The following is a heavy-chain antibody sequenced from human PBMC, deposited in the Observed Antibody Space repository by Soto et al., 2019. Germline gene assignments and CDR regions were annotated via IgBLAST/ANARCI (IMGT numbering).Heavy chain of an antibody. Sequence: QVQLGQSGAEVKKPGASVKVYCKASGYTFTSYGIRWVRQAPGQGLEWMGWISAYNGNTNYPQKLQGRVPMTTDTPTSTAYLELRSLRSDDTSVYYCARRSSSWSSEYFDYWGHGTLFTVSS. CDR1: GYTFTSYG. V-gene: IGHV1-18*01. D-gene: IGHD6-13*01. J-gene: IGHJ4*01. CDR3: ARRSSSWSSEYFDY. CDR2: ISAYNGNT.